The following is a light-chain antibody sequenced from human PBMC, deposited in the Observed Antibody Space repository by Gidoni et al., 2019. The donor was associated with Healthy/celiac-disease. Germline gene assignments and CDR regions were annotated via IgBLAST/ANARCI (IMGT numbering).Light chain of an antibody. CDR3: QQYYSTPFT. J-gene: IGKJ3*01. CDR2: WAS. V-gene: IGKV4-1*01. Sequence: DIVMTQSPDSRAVSLGESATINCKSSQSVLYSSNNKNYLAWYQQKPGQPPKLLIYWASTRESGVPDRFSGSGSGTDFTLTISSLQAEDVAVYYCQQYYSTPFTFGPGTKVDIK. CDR1: QSVLYSSNNKNY.